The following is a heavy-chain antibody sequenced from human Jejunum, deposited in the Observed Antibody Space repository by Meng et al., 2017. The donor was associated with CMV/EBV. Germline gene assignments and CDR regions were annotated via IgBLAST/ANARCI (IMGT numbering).Heavy chain of an antibody. CDR1: GYTFASYA. D-gene: IGHD1-26*01. CDR2: INSNTGNP. J-gene: IGHJ4*02. Sequence: QVQLVQSGSEFKQPGASVKVSCKASGYTFASYAMNWVRQAPGQGLEWMGWINSNTGNPTYAQGFTGRFVFSLDTSVSTAYLQISSLKAEDTAVYYCVRDVYLGGATLFDYWGQGTLVTVSS. V-gene: IGHV7-4-1*02. CDR3: VRDVYLGGATLFDY.